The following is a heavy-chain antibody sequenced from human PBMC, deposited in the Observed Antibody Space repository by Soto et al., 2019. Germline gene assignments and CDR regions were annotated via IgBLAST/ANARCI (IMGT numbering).Heavy chain of an antibody. J-gene: IGHJ4*01. CDR3: VHEVGN. CDR2: ISAYNGNT. CDR1: GYTFNNYG. V-gene: IGHV1-18*01. Sequence: ASVKVSGKASGYTFNNYGIYWVRQAPGQGLEWMGWISAYNGNTNYAQKLQGRVTMTTDTSTSTAYMELRSLRSDDTAVYYCVHEVGNWGPGALVTVSS.